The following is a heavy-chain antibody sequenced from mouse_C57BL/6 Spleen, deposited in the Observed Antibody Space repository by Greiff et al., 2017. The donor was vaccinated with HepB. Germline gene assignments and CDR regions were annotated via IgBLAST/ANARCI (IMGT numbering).Heavy chain of an antibody. Sequence: QVQLQQSGAELVRPGTSVKMSCKASGYTFTNYWIGWAKQRPGHGLEWIGDIYPGVGYTNYNEKFKGKATLTADKSSSTAYMQFSSLTSEDSAIYYCARSDNWEGFAYWGQGTLVTVSA. CDR3: ARSDNWEGFAY. CDR1: GYTFTNYW. CDR2: IYPGVGYT. D-gene: IGHD4-1*02. V-gene: IGHV1-63*01. J-gene: IGHJ3*01.